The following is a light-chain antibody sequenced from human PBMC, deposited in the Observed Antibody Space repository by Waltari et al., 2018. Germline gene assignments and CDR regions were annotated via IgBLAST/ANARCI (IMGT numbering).Light chain of an antibody. CDR2: GAS. J-gene: IGKJ1*01. Sequence: VMTQSPATLSLSPGERATLSCRASQNVTNNVAWYQQRPGQAPRVLIFGASARATDIPTRFRGSGSVTDFTLTISSLQSEDFANYYCQHHATSRWTFGQGTRVEI. CDR1: QNVTNN. V-gene: IGKV3-15*01. CDR3: QHHATSRWT.